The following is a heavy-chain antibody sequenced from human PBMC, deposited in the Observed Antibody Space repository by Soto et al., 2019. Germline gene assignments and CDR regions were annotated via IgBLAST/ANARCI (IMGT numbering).Heavy chain of an antibody. Sequence: ASVKVSCKASGYTFTTYDISWVRQAPGQGLEWMGWIIAFYGNTNYAQKFQGRVTMTADKSTSTAYMELRSLRSEDTAVYYCARDRRVEDTAEFGYWGQGTLVPVSS. J-gene: IGHJ4*02. D-gene: IGHD5-18*01. CDR3: ARDRRVEDTAEFGY. CDR2: IIAFYGNT. CDR1: GYTFTTYD. V-gene: IGHV1-18*01.